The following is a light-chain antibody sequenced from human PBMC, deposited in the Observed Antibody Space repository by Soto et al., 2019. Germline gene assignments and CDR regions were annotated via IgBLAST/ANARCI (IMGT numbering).Light chain of an antibody. Sequence: EIVLTQSPGTLSLSPGEGATLSCRASQSVSISYLAWYQQKPGQAPRLLLYGASSRATSIPDRLIGSGSGTDFTLTISRLEPEDFAVYYCQQFGSSPMTFGQGTRLEIE. CDR1: QSVSISY. J-gene: IGKJ5*01. V-gene: IGKV3-20*01. CDR3: QQFGSSPMT. CDR2: GAS.